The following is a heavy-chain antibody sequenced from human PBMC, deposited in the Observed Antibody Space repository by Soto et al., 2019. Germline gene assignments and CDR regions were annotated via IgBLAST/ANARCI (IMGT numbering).Heavy chain of an antibody. CDR3: AKSKRCYPGGYFDY. CDR1: GFTFSSYA. J-gene: IGHJ4*02. Sequence: EVQLLESGGGLVQPGGSLRLSCAASGFTFSSYAMSWVRQAPGKGLEWVSAISGSGGSTYYADSVKGRFTISRDNSKNQPYLEMNRLGGGDNGGYYLAKSKRCYPGGYFDYWGQGTLVTVSS. D-gene: IGHD3-16*02. V-gene: IGHV3-23*01. CDR2: ISGSGGST.